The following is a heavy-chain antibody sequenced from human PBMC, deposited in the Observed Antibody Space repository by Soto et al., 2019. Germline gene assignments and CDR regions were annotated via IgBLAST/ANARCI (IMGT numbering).Heavy chain of an antibody. V-gene: IGHV1-69*01. Sequence: QVQLVQSGAEVKEPGSSVKVSCKASGGGNLRDYRTTWVRRAPGQGLEWMGGIIPKLGSANYAQKFQGRVTITADESTNSVYMELRSLRSADTAVYYCARGGEGYNCGAFYWGQGTPVTVSS. CDR2: IIPKLGSA. CDR1: GGGNLRDYR. CDR3: ARGGEGYNCGAFY. J-gene: IGHJ4*02. D-gene: IGHD5-12*01.